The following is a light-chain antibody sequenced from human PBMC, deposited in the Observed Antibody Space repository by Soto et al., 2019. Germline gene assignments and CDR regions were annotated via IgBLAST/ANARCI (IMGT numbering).Light chain of an antibody. V-gene: IGKV3-20*01. CDR1: QSVSSNY. J-gene: IGKJ4*01. Sequence: EIVLTQSPDILSLSPGERATLSCRASQSVSSNYLVWFQQKPGQAHRLVIYDASTRATGIPDRFSGSGSGTDFTLTISGLEPEDFAVYYCYQFGKAPLTFGGGTKVEIK. CDR3: YQFGKAPLT. CDR2: DAS.